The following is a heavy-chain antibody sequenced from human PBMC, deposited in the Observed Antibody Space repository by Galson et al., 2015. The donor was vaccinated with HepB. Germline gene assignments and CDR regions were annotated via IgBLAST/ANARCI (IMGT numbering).Heavy chain of an antibody. J-gene: IGHJ2*01. Sequence: SLRLSCAASGFTFSSYAMHWVRQAPGKGLVWVAVISYDGSNKYYADSVKGRFTISRDNSKNTLYLQMNSLRAEDTAVYYCARDGGYCSSTSCYTGYFDLWGRGTLVTVSS. CDR1: GFTFSSYA. D-gene: IGHD2-2*02. CDR2: ISYDGSNK. V-gene: IGHV3-30-3*01. CDR3: ARDGGYCSSTSCYTGYFDL.